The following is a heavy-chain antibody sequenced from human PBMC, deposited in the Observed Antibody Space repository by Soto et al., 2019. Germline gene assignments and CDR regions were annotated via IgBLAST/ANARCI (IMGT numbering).Heavy chain of an antibody. CDR2: INHSGST. CDR1: GGSFSGYY. Sequence: QVQLQQWGAGLLKPSETLSLTCAVYGGSFSGYYWSWIRQPPGKGLEWIGEINHSGSTNYNPSLKSRVTISVDTSKIQFSLKLSSVTAADTAVYYCARGGLVPAAMLALGAFDIWGQGTMVTVSS. J-gene: IGHJ3*02. V-gene: IGHV4-34*01. CDR3: ARGGLVPAAMLALGAFDI. D-gene: IGHD2-2*01.